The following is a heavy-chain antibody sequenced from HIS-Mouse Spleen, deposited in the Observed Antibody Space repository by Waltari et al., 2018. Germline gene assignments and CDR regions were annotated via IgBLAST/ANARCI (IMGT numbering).Heavy chain of an antibody. CDR2: INSDGSST. D-gene: IGHD3-10*01. J-gene: IGHJ4*02. CDR1: GFTFGSYW. CDR3: EGVYGSGSYYFDY. Sequence: EVQLVESGGGLVQPGGSLRLSCAASGFTFGSYWMHWVRQAPGKGLVWVSRINSDGSSTSYADSVKGRFTISRDNAKNTLYLQMNSLRAEDTAVYYCEGVYGSGSYYFDYWGQGTLVTVSS. V-gene: IGHV3-74*01.